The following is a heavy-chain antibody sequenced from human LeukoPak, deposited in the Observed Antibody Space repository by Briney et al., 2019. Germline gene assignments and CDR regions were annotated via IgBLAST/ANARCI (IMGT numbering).Heavy chain of an antibody. J-gene: IGHJ4*02. CDR1: GFTFSNAW. V-gene: IGHV3-15*01. D-gene: IGHD3-3*01. Sequence: PGGSLRLSCAASGFTFSNAWMSWVRQAPGKGLEWVGRIKSKTDGGTTDYAAPVKGRFTISRDDSKNTLYLQMNSLKTEDTAVYYCTTDHRNDFWSGYYEPKTFDYWGQGTLVTVSS. CDR2: IKSKTDGGTT. CDR3: TTDHRNDFWSGYYEPKTFDY.